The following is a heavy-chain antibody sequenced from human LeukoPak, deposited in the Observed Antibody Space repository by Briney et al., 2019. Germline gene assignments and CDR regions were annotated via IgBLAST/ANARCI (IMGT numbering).Heavy chain of an antibody. CDR1: GGSITSYY. V-gene: IGHV4-59*08. J-gene: IGHJ5*01. D-gene: IGHD5-18*01. CDR3: AKGYNYGPFDC. CDR2: IYYSGST. Sequence: PSETLSLTCTVSGGSITSYYWSWIRQPPGKGLEWIGYIYYSGSTNYNPSLKSRVTISVDTSKNQFSLKLSSVTAADTAVYYCAKGYNYGPFDCWGQGTLVTVSS.